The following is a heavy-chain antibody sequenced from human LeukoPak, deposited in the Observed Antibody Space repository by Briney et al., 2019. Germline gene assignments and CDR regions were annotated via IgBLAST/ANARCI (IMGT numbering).Heavy chain of an antibody. CDR1: GFTFSSYW. CDR3: ARHLRNLWPVPLDH. J-gene: IGHJ4*02. CDR2: IKQDGSEK. Sequence: GGSLRLSCAASGFTFSSYWMSWVRQAPGKGLEWVANIKQDGSEKYYVDSVKGRFTISRDNAKNSLYLQMNSLRAEDTAVYYCARHLRNLWPVPLDHWGQGTLVTVSS. D-gene: IGHD1-14*01. V-gene: IGHV3-7*01.